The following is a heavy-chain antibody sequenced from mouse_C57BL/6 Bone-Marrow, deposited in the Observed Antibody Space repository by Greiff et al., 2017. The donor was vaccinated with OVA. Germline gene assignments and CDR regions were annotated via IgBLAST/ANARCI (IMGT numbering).Heavy chain of an antibody. CDR3: ARHKDGYCASYFDY. Sequence: QVQLQQSGPELVKPGASVKISCKASGYAFSSSWMNWVKQRPGKGLEWIGRIYPGDGDTNYNGKFKGKATLTADKSSSTAYMQLSSLTSEDSAVYFCARHKDGYCASYFDYWGQGTTLTVSS. D-gene: IGHD2-3*01. J-gene: IGHJ2*01. CDR1: GYAFSSSW. CDR2: IYPGDGDT. V-gene: IGHV1-82*01.